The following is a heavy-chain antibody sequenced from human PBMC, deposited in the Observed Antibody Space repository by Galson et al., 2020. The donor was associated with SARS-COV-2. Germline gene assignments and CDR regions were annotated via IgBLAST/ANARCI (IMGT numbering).Heavy chain of an antibody. CDR2: ISYDGSNK. J-gene: IGHJ6*03. Sequence: GESLKISCAASGFTFSSYAMHWVRQAPGKGLEWVAVISYDGSNKYYADSVKGRFTISRDNSKNTLYLQMNSLRAEDTAVYYCARTLLDNCSGGSCYYYYYMDVWGKGTTGTISS. CDR3: ARTLLDNCSGGSCYYYYYMDV. V-gene: IGHV3-30*04. CDR1: GFTFSSYA. D-gene: IGHD2-15*01.